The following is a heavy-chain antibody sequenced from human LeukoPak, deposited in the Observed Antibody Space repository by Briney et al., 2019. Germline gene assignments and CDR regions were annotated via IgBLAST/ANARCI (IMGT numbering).Heavy chain of an antibody. V-gene: IGHV4-59*01. D-gene: IGHD2-8*02. CDR1: GGSISNYY. Sequence: SETLSLTCSVSGGSISNYYWSWIRQPPGKGLEWIGYIYYSGTTNYNPSLRSRVTISVDTSKGQFSLKLNSVTAADTAVYYCARGGGVFDYWGQGTLVTVSS. J-gene: IGHJ4*02. CDR3: ARGGGVFDY. CDR2: IYYSGTT.